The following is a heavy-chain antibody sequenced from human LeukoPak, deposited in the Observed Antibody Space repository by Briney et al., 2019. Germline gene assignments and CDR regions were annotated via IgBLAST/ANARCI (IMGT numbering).Heavy chain of an antibody. Sequence: GESLKISCKGSGYNFSTYWIGWVRQMPGKGLEWMGIIYPSDSDTRYSPSFQGQVTISADKSVSTAYLQWSSLKASDTAVYYCARRLYDSGWYLDYWGQGTLVTVSS. D-gene: IGHD6-19*01. CDR2: IYPSDSDT. V-gene: IGHV5-51*01. J-gene: IGHJ4*02. CDR3: ARRLYDSGWYLDY. CDR1: GYNFSTYW.